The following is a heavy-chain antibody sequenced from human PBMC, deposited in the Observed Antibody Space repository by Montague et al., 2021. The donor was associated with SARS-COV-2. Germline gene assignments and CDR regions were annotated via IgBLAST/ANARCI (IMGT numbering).Heavy chain of an antibody. CDR1: GGSISSYY. V-gene: IGHV4-59*01. CDR3: ARYYYDSSGYYSTPVLGY. D-gene: IGHD3-22*01. J-gene: IGHJ4*02. CDR2: IYYSGST. Sequence: SETLSLTCTVSGGSISSYYWSWIRQPPGKGLEWIGYIYYSGSTNYNPSLKSRVTISVDTSKNQFSLKLSSVTAADTAVYYCARYYYDSSGYYSTPVLGYWGQGTLVTVSS.